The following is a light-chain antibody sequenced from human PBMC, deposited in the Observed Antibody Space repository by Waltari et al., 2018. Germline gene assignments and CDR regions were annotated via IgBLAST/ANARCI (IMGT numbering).Light chain of an antibody. V-gene: IGLV2-14*01. CDR1: SGDIGNYKF. J-gene: IGLJ3*02. Sequence: QSALTQPASVSGSPGQSITISCTGTSGDIGNYKFFSWYQQEPGRAPKLIVYDVSQRPSGVSNRFSGSKSGNTASLTISGLQAEDEADYYCSSHTTTSSWVFGGGTKLTVL. CDR2: DVS. CDR3: SSHTTTSSWV.